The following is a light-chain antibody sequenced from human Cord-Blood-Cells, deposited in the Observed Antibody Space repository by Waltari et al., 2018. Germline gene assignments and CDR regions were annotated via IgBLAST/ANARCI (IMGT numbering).Light chain of an antibody. Sequence: DIQMTQSPSSLSASVGDRFTITCRASQSISSYLNWYQQKPGKAPKLLIDAASSLQSGVPSRFSGSGSGTDFTLTISSLQPEDFATYYCQQSYSTPLTFGGGTKVEIK. CDR3: QQSYSTPLT. CDR2: AAS. J-gene: IGKJ4*01. V-gene: IGKV1-39*01. CDR1: QSISSY.